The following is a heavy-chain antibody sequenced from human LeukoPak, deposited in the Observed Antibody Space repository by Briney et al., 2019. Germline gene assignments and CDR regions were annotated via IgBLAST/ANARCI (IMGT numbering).Heavy chain of an antibody. CDR3: AREGGLGTYYYYGMDV. Sequence: PSETLSLTCTVSGGSISSYYWSWIRQPPGKGLEWIGYIYYSGSTNYNPSLKSRVTISVDTSKNQFSLKLSSVTAADTAVYYCAREGGLGTYYYYGMDVWGQGTTVTVSS. CDR2: IYYSGST. CDR1: GGSISSYY. V-gene: IGHV4-59*01. D-gene: IGHD3-16*01. J-gene: IGHJ6*02.